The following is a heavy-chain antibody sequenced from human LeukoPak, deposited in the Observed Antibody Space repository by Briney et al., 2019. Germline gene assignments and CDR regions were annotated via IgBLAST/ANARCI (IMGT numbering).Heavy chain of an antibody. Sequence: ASVKVSCKASGYTFTGYYIHWVRQAPGQGLEWMGRINPNSGGTNYAQKFQGRVTMTRDTSISTAYLELSRLTSDDTAVYYCASRWSIAVAGTGDDFDYWGQGTLVTVSS. CDR1: GYTFTGYY. CDR3: ASRWSIAVAGTGDDFDY. CDR2: INPNSGGT. V-gene: IGHV1-2*06. J-gene: IGHJ4*02. D-gene: IGHD6-19*01.